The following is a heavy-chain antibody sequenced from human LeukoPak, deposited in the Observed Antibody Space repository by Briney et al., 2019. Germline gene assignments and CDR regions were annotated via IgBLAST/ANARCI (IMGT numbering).Heavy chain of an antibody. D-gene: IGHD3-10*01. CDR3: ARKARPVRGEYFQH. CDR2: MNPNSGNT. V-gene: IGHV1-8*03. J-gene: IGHJ1*01. Sequence: GASVKVSCKASGYTFTSYDINWVRQATGQGLEWMGWMNPNSGNTGYAQKFQGRVTITRNTSISTAYMELSSLRSEDTAVYYCARKARPVRGEYFQHWGQGTLVTVSS. CDR1: GYTFTSYD.